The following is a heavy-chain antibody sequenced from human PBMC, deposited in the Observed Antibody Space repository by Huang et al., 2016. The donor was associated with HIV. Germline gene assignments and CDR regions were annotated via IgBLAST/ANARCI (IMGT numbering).Heavy chain of an antibody. CDR2: ISKDGRNK. V-gene: IGHV3-30*03. D-gene: IGHD1-1*01. J-gene: IGHJ3*02. CDR1: GFIFRSEG. CDR3: ATSTTGHAFDI. Sequence: QVQLVESGGGVVPPGRSLRVSCEASGFIFRSEGMDWVRQGAGKGLDWVATISKDGRNKYYADSVKGRFTSSRDNPKNTLYLQMNTLRAEDTAGYYCATSTTGHAFDIWGQGTMVTVSS.